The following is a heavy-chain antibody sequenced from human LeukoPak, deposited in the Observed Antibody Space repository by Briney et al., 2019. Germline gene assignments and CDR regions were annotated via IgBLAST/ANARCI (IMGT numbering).Heavy chain of an antibody. CDR2: IIPIFGTA. J-gene: IGHJ6*02. CDR1: GGTFSSYA. Sequence: SVKVSCKASGGTFSSYAISWVRQAPGQGLEWMGGIIPIFGTANYAQKFQGRVTITADESTSTAYMELSSPRSEDTAVYYCARELRFLEWLSDYYYGMDVWGQGTTVTVSS. V-gene: IGHV1-69*13. D-gene: IGHD3-3*01. CDR3: ARELRFLEWLSDYYYGMDV.